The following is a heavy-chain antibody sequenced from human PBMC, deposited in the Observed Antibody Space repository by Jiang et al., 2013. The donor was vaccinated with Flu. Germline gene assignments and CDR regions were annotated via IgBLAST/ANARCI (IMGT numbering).Heavy chain of an antibody. Sequence: LLKPSETLSLTCAVYGGSFSGYYWSWIRQPQGRGWSGLGKSIIVESTNYNPSLKSRVTISVDTSKNQFSLKLSSVTAADTAVYYCARGRVDYYGSGSYSDYWGQGTLVTVSS. CDR1: GGSFSGYY. J-gene: IGHJ4*02. CDR3: ARGRVDYYGSGSYSDY. V-gene: IGHV4-34*01. CDR2: SIIVEST. D-gene: IGHD3-10*01.